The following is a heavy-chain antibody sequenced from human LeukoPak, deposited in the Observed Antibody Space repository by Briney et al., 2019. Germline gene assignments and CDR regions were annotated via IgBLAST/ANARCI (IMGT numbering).Heavy chain of an antibody. V-gene: IGHV4-31*03. Sequence: SETLSLTCTVSGGSISSGGYYLSWIREHPGKGLEWIGYIYYSGSTYYNPSLKSRVTISVDTSKNQFSLKLSSVTAADTAVYYCARSYYDFWSGYYESYYFDYWGQGTLVTVSS. J-gene: IGHJ4*02. D-gene: IGHD3-3*01. CDR2: IYYSGST. CDR3: ARSYYDFWSGYYESYYFDY. CDR1: GGSISSGGYY.